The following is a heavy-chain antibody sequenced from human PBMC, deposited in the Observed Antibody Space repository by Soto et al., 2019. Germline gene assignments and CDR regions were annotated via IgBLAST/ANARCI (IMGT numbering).Heavy chain of an antibody. CDR1: GYTFTSYG. Sequence: GASVKVSCKTSGYTFTSYGISWVRQAPGQGLEWMGWITTDKGKTTYAQRFQGRVTMTTDTSTSTAYMELRSLRSDDTAVYYCATSSPAFDYWGQGTLVTVYS. J-gene: IGHJ4*02. CDR3: ATSSPAFDY. CDR2: ITTDKGKT. V-gene: IGHV1-18*01.